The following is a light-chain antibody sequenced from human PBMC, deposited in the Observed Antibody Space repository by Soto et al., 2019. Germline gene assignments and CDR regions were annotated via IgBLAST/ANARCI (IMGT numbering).Light chain of an antibody. CDR2: GAS. CDR1: QSVSSN. CDR3: QQYNNWPGT. J-gene: IGKJ1*01. V-gene: IGKV3D-15*01. Sequence: EIVMTQSPATLSVSPGERATLSCRASQSVSSNLAWYQQKPGQAPSLLIYGASTRATCIPARFSGCGSGTEFTLTISSLQSEDFAVYYCQQYNNWPGTFGQGTKVEIK.